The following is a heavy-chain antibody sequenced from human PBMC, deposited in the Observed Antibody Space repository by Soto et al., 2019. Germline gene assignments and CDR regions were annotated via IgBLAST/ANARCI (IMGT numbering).Heavy chain of an antibody. D-gene: IGHD6-6*01. V-gene: IGHV1-18*01. CDR3: ARQNVAARTVDY. Sequence: QVQLVQSGAEVKKPGASVKVSCKASGYTFTNYGISWVRQAPGQGLEWMGWTSAYHGNTDYAQKLQGRVTMTTDTSTSTAYMELRSLRSDDTAVFYCARQNVAARTVDYWGQGTLVTVSS. CDR2: TSAYHGNT. CDR1: GYTFTNYG. J-gene: IGHJ4*02.